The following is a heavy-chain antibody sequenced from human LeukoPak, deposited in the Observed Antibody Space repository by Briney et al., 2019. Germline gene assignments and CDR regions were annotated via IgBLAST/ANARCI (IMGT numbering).Heavy chain of an antibody. CDR2: ISAYNGNT. Sequence: ASVKGSCKASGYTFTSYGISWVRQAPGQGLEWMGWISAYNGNTNYAQKLQGRVTMTTDTSTSTAYMELRSLRSDDTAVYYCATARITIFGVVIDYWGQRTLVTVSS. CDR1: GYTFTSYG. CDR3: ATARITIFGVVIDY. V-gene: IGHV1-18*01. D-gene: IGHD3-3*01. J-gene: IGHJ4*02.